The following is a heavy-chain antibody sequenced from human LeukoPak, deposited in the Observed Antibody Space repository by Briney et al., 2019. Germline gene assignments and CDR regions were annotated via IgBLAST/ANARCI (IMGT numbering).Heavy chain of an antibody. D-gene: IGHD6-19*01. Sequence: PGGSLRLSCAASGFTFSTYAMSWVRQTPGKGLEWVSAISGSAYSTYYADSVKGRFTISRDNSKNTLYLQMNSLRAEDTAVYYCAKVQVAGNGGSDAFDIWGQGTMVTVSS. CDR2: ISGSAYST. J-gene: IGHJ3*02. V-gene: IGHV3-23*01. CDR1: GFTFSTYA. CDR3: AKVQVAGNGGSDAFDI.